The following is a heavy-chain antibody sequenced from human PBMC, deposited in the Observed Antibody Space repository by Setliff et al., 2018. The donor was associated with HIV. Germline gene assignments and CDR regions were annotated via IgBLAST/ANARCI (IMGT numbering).Heavy chain of an antibody. D-gene: IGHD3-22*01. Sequence: ASVKVSCKASGYNFTGYYMHWVRQAPGQGLEWMGWSNPNSGGTNYAQKFQGRVTMTRDTSTSTAYMELSRLRSDGTALYYCARDRYYDSSGYYWFDAFDIWG. V-gene: IGHV1-2*02. J-gene: IGHJ3*02. CDR3: ARDRYYDSSGYYWFDAFDI. CDR2: SNPNSGGT. CDR1: GYNFTGYY.